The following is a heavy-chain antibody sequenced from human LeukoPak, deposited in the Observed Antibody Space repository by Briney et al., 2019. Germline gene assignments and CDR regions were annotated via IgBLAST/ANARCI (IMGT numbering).Heavy chain of an antibody. D-gene: IGHD3-9*01. V-gene: IGHV3-66*01. CDR3: ARDRLHYDSLTGYPAD. CDR2: IYSGGST. CDR1: GFTVSTNY. Sequence: GGSLRLSCAASGFTVSTNYMSWVRQAPGKGLEWVSVIYSGGSTHYADSVKGRFTISRDNSKNTLYLQMNSLRAEDTAVYYCARDRLHYDSLTGYPADWGQGTLVTVSS. J-gene: IGHJ4*02.